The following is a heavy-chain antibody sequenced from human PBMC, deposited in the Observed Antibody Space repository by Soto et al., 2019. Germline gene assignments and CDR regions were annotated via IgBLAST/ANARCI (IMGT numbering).Heavy chain of an antibody. CDR3: ARGGLSSVSAFDI. V-gene: IGHV1-18*01. D-gene: IGHD3-10*01. J-gene: IGHJ3*02. Sequence: QVQLVQSGAEVKKPGASVKVSCKASGYTFSNYDISWVRQAPGQGLEWMGWISGYNGNTNYAQNLRGRVTMTTDTSTSTAYMELRSLRSDGSAVYYCARGGLSSVSAFDIWGQGTMVTVSS. CDR2: ISGYNGNT. CDR1: GYTFSNYD.